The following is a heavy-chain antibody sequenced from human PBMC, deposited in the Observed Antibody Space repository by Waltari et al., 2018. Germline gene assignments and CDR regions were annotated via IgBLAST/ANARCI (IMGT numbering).Heavy chain of an antibody. CDR1: GGSFSGYY. J-gene: IGHJ5*02. CDR3: ARSTLGVRYSYGGRNWFDP. D-gene: IGHD5-18*01. V-gene: IGHV4-34*01. CDR2: INHSGST. Sequence: QVQLQQWGAGLLKPSETLSLTCAVYGGSFSGYYWSWIRQPPGKGLEWVGEINHSGSTNYNPSLKIRVAISVDTSKNQFSLKLSSVTAADTAVYYCARSTLGVRYSYGGRNWFDPWGQGTLVTVSS.